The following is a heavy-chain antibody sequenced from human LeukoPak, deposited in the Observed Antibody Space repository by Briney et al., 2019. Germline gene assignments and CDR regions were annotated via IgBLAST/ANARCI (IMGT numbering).Heavy chain of an antibody. CDR3: ARHTSRGTSGWYRVFDY. D-gene: IGHD6-19*01. J-gene: IGHJ4*02. CDR1: GGSINSYY. V-gene: IGHV4-59*08. CDR2: IYYIGST. Sequence: SETLSLTCTVSGGSINSYYWSWFRQPPGRGLEWIGYIYYIGSTYYNPSLKSRVTISVDTSKNQFSLNLSSVTAADAAVYYCARHTSRGTSGWYRVFDYWGQGTLVTVSS.